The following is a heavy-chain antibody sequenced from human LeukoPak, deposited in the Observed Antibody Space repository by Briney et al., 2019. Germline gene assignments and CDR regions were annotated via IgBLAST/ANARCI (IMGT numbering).Heavy chain of an antibody. V-gene: IGHV4-30-4*01. J-gene: IGHJ6*02. CDR3: ARAPAPISWDFWSGYKYYYGMDV. D-gene: IGHD3-3*01. CDR2: IYYSGST. CDR1: GGSISSGDYY. Sequence: PSETLSLTCTVSGGSISSGDYYWSWIRQPPGKGLEWIGYIYYSGSTYYNPSLKSRVTISVDTSKNQFSLKLSSVTAADTAVYYCARAPAPISWDFWSGYKYYYGMDVWGQGTTVTVSS.